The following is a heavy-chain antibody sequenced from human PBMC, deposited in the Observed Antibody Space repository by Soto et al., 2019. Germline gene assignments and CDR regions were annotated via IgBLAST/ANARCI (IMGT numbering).Heavy chain of an antibody. Sequence: GSLRLSCAASGFTFSSYAMSWVRQAPGKGLEWVSAISGSGGSTYYADSVKGRFTISRDNSKNTLYLQMNSLRAEDTAVYYCAKLDYYDSSGYSDYFDYWGQGTLVTVSS. D-gene: IGHD3-22*01. CDR3: AKLDYYDSSGYSDYFDY. CDR2: ISGSGGST. V-gene: IGHV3-23*01. CDR1: GFTFSSYA. J-gene: IGHJ4*02.